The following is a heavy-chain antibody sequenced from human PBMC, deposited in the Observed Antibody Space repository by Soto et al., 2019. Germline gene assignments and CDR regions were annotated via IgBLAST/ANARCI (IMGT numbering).Heavy chain of an antibody. V-gene: IGHV1-3*04. D-gene: IGHD1-26*01. CDR2: INTGKGDT. J-gene: IGHJ4*02. CDR1: GYTFTAHA. Sequence: ASVKVSCKASGYTFTAHAMHWVRQAPGQGLEWMGWINTGKGDTKYSQKFQGRVTFTRDTSAGTVYMQLSSLTSEDTAVYYCARDDSGFSGSHYIDYFNYWGQGALVTVSS. CDR3: ARDDSGFSGSHYIDYFNY.